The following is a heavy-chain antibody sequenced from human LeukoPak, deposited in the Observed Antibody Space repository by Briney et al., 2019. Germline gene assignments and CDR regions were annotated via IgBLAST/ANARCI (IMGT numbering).Heavy chain of an antibody. CDR3: ARVYVGWELLGYYYMDV. CDR2: INPNSGGT. J-gene: IGHJ6*03. Sequence: ASVKVSCKASGYTFTYRYLHWVRQAPGQGLEWMGWINPNSGGTNYAQKFQGRVTMTRDTSISTAYMELSRLRSDDTAVYYCARVYVGWELLGYYYMDVWGKGTTVTVSS. V-gene: IGHV1-2*02. D-gene: IGHD1-26*01. CDR1: GYTFTYRY.